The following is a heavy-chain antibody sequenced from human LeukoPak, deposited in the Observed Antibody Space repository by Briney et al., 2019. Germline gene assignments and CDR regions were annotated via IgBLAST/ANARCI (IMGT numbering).Heavy chain of an antibody. V-gene: IGHV3-48*04. J-gene: IGHJ4*02. CDR1: GFTFSSYS. Sequence: GGSLRLSCAASGFTFSSYSINWVRQAPGKGLEWVSYISSSSSTIYYADSVKGRFTISRDNAKNSLYLQMNSLRAEDTAVYYCARGTSGGYFDYWGQGTLVTVSS. CDR2: ISSSSSTI. D-gene: IGHD1-26*01. CDR3: ARGTSGGYFDY.